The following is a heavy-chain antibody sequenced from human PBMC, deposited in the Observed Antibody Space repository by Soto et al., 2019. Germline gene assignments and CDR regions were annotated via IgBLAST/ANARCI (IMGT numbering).Heavy chain of an antibody. CDR1: GFTFDDYG. CDR2: INWNGGST. J-gene: IGHJ6*03. Sequence: EVRLVESGGGVVRPGGSLRLSCAASGFTFDDYGMSWVRQAPGKGLEWVSGINWNGGSTGYADSVKGRFTISRDNAKNSLYLQMNSLRAEDTALYHCARGPYDFWSGYYAYYMDVWGKGTTVTVSS. V-gene: IGHV3-20*01. CDR3: ARGPYDFWSGYYAYYMDV. D-gene: IGHD3-3*01.